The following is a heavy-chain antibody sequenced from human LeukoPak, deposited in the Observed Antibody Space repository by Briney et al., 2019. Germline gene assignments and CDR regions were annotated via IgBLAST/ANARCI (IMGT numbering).Heavy chain of an antibody. V-gene: IGHV4-39*01. Sequence: SETLSLTCTVSGGSIGSSSSDFYYWGWIRQPPGKGLEWIGSIYYSGSSYYNASLKGRATISVDTSKNQFSLKLSSVTAADTAVYYCARLIVVVTAYIDYWGQGILVTVSS. D-gene: IGHD2-21*02. CDR3: ARLIVVVTAYIDY. CDR1: GGSIGSSSSDFYY. CDR2: IYYSGSS. J-gene: IGHJ4*02.